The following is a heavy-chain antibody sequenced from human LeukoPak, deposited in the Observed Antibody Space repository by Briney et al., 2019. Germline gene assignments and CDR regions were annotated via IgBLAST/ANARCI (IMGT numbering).Heavy chain of an antibody. V-gene: IGHV1-46*01. J-gene: IGHJ3*02. Sequence: ASVKVSCKASGYTFTSYYMHWVRQAPGQGLEWMGIINPSGGSTSYAQKFQGRVTMTRDTSTSTVYMDLSSLRSEDTAVYYCARGLRDSSATPQINDAFDIWGQGTMVTVSS. CDR1: GYTFTSYY. CDR2: INPSGGST. D-gene: IGHD3-22*01. CDR3: ARGLRDSSATPQINDAFDI.